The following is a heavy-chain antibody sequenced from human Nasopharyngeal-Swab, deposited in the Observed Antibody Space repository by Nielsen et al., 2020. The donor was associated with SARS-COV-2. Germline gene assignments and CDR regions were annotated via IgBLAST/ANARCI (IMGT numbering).Heavy chain of an antibody. CDR1: GFTFSSYA. CDR3: ARVDVHDAFDI. CDR2: INSDGTRT. J-gene: IGHJ3*02. V-gene: IGHV3-74*01. Sequence: GESLKISCAASGFTFSSYAMSWVRQAPEKGLVWVSRINSDGTRTNYADSVKGRFTISRDNAKNTLYLQMNSLRAEDTAVYYCARVDVHDAFDIWGQGTMVTVSS. D-gene: IGHD3-16*01.